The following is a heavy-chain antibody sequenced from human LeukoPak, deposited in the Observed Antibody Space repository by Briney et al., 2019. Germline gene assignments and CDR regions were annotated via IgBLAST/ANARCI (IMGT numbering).Heavy chain of an antibody. CDR3: ARDSDYYYDSSYFDY. CDR2: IKQDGSEK. V-gene: IGHV3-7*01. Sequence: GGSLRLSCAASRFTFSIYWMSWVRQAPGKGLEWVANIKQDGSEKYYVDSVKGRFTISRDNAKNSLYLQMNSLRAEDTAVYYCARDSDYYYDSSYFDYWGQGTLVTVSS. D-gene: IGHD3-22*01. J-gene: IGHJ4*02. CDR1: RFTFSIYW.